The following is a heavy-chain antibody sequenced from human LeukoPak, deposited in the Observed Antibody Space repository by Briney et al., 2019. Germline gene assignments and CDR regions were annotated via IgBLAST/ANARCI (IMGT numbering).Heavy chain of an antibody. J-gene: IGHJ6*02. CDR3: ARDQAYYYGSGNADYGMDV. Sequence: GGSLRLSCAASGFTVSSNYMSWVRQAPGKGLEWVSVIYSGGSTYYADSVKSRFAISRDNTKNTLYLQMNSLRAEDTAVYYCARDQAYYYGSGNADYGMDVWGQGTTVTVSS. CDR1: GFTVSSNY. V-gene: IGHV3-53*01. CDR2: IYSGGST. D-gene: IGHD3-10*01.